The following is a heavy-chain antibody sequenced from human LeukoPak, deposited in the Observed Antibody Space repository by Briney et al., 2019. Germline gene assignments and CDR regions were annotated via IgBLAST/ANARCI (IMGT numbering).Heavy chain of an antibody. Sequence: ASVKVSCKASGYTFTSCGISWVRQAPGKGLEWKGWISAYNSNTNYAQKLQGRVTMTTDTSTSTAYMELRSLRSDDTAVYYCARLSDSSGWGYFDYWGQGTLVTVSS. CDR2: ISAYNSNT. J-gene: IGHJ4*02. CDR1: GYTFTSCG. CDR3: ARLSDSSGWGYFDY. D-gene: IGHD6-19*01. V-gene: IGHV1-18*04.